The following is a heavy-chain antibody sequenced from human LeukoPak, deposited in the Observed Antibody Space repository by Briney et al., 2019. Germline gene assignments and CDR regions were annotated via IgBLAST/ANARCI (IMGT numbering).Heavy chain of an antibody. D-gene: IGHD3-3*01. V-gene: IGHV3-23*01. CDR3: AKDERSITIFGVVISDAFDI. CDR2: ISGSGGST. CDR1: GFTFSSYA. J-gene: IGHJ3*02. Sequence: GGSLRLSCAASGFTFSSYAMSWVRQAPGKGLEWVSAISGSGGSTYYADSVKARFTISRDNSKNTLYLQMNSLRAEDTAVYYCAKDERSITIFGVVISDAFDIWGQGTMVTVSS.